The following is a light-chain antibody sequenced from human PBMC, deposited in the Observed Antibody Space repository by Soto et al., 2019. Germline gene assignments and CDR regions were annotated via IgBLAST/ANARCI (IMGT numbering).Light chain of an antibody. CDR2: EVT. CDR3: SSFSGGGNPVL. CDR1: SSDVGGYNY. Sequence: QSALTQPPSASGSLGQSVTISCTGTSSDVGGYNYVSWHQQQPGKAPKVMIYEVTKRPPGVPDRFSGSKSGNTASLTVSGLQAEEEADYYCSSFSGGGNPVLLGGGTKLTV. V-gene: IGLV2-8*01. J-gene: IGLJ2*01.